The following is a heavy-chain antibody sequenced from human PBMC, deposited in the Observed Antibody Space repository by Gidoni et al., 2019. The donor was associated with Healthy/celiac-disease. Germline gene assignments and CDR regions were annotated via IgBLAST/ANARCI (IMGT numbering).Heavy chain of an antibody. J-gene: IGHJ6*02. V-gene: IGHV1-2*04. CDR1: GYTFTGYY. CDR2: INPNSGGT. Sequence: QVQLVQSGAEVKKPGASVKVSCTASGYTFTGYYMHWVRQAPGQGLEWMGWINPNSGGTNYAQKFQGWVTMTRDTSISTAYMELSRLRSDDTAVYYCARYSNYGREDYYGMDVWGQGTTVTVSS. CDR3: ARYSNYGREDYYGMDV. D-gene: IGHD4-4*01.